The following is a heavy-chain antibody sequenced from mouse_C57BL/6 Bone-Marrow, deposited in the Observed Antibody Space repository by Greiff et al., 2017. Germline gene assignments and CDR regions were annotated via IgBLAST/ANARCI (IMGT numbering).Heavy chain of an antibody. J-gene: IGHJ2*01. Sequence: EVKLVEPGGGLVQPGESLKLSCESNEYEFPSHDMSWVRKTPEKRLELVAAINSDGGSTYYPDTMERRFIISRDNTKTTLYLQMSSLSAEDTALYYCARPITTVVDFDYWGQGTTLSVSS. V-gene: IGHV5-2*01. CDR3: ARPITTVVDFDY. D-gene: IGHD1-1*01. CDR2: INSDGGST. CDR1: EYEFPSHD.